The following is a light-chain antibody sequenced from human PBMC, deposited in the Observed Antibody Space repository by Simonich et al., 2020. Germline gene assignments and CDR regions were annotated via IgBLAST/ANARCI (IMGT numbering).Light chain of an antibody. J-gene: IGKJ2*01. CDR2: WAS. V-gene: IGKV4-1*01. CDR3: QQYYSTPYT. CDR1: QSVLYSSNNKNY. Sequence: DIVMNQSPDSLALALGERATINCKSSQSVLYSSNNKNYFAWYQQKPGQPPKLLIYWASTRESGVPDRFSGSGSGTDFTLTISSLQAEDVAVYYCQQYYSTPYTFGQGTKLEIK.